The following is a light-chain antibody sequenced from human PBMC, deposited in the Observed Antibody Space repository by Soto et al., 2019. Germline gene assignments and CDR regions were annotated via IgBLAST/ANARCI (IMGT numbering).Light chain of an antibody. CDR3: QHYKNFPHT. V-gene: IGKV1-5*01. J-gene: IGKJ2*01. CDR1: QTISNW. CDR2: DAS. Sequence: DIQMTQSPSTLSASVGDRVTITCRASQTISNWLAWYQQKPGKAPKLLIYDASSLKSGVPSRFSGRGSGTEFTLTLSSLQPDDFATYYCQHYKNFPHTFGQGTKLEIK.